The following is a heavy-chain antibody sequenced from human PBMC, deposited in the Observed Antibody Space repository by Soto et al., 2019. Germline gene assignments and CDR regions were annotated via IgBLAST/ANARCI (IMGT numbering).Heavy chain of an antibody. CDR3: ARENKAYYDILTGYHVYYYFDY. J-gene: IGHJ4*02. CDR2: IYYSGST. Sequence: PSETLSLTCTVSGGSISSGGYYWSWIRQHPGKGLEWIGYIYYSGSTYYNPSLKSRVTISVDTSKNQFSLKLSSVTAADTAVYYCARENKAYYDILTGYHVYYYFDYWGQGTLVTVSS. D-gene: IGHD3-9*01. V-gene: IGHV4-31*03. CDR1: GGSISSGGYY.